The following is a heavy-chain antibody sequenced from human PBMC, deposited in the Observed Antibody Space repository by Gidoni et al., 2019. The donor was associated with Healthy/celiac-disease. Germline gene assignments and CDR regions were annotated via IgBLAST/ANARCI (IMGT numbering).Heavy chain of an antibody. V-gene: IGHV3-15*01. D-gene: IGHD2-15*01. CDR3: TGRIVVVVAATGLHYFDY. Sequence: GRFTISRDDSKNTLYLQMNSLKTEDTAVYYCTGRIVVVVAATGLHYFDYWGQGTLVTVSS. J-gene: IGHJ4*02.